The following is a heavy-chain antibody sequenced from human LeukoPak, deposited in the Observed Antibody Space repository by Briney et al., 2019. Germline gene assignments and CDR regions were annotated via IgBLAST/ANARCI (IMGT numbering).Heavy chain of an antibody. CDR3: AKRDYGAGSYPFDY. D-gene: IGHD3-10*01. Sequence: GGSLRLSCAASGFTFSSYAMSWVSQAPGKGLEWVSAISGSGGSTYYADSVKGRFTISRDNSKNTLYLQMNSLRAEDTAVYYCAKRDYGAGSYPFDYWGQGTLVTVSS. CDR1: GFTFSSYA. J-gene: IGHJ4*02. V-gene: IGHV3-23*01. CDR2: ISGSGGST.